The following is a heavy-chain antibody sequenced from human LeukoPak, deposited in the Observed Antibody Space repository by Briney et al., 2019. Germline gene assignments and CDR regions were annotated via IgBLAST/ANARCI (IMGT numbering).Heavy chain of an antibody. CDR3: ARLRSTIATRPIDY. V-gene: IGHV4-39*01. CDR2: IYYSGST. J-gene: IGHJ4*02. D-gene: IGHD6-6*01. Sequence: SETLSLTCTVSGGSISSSSYFWGWIRQPPGKGLEWIGSIYYSGSTYYNPSLKSRVTISVDTSKNQFSLKLSSVTAADTAVYYCARLRSTIATRPIDYWGQGTLVTVSS. CDR1: GGSISSSSYF.